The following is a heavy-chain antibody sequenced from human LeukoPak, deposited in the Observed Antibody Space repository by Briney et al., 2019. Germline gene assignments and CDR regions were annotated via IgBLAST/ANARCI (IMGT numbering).Heavy chain of an antibody. V-gene: IGHV1-2*02. D-gene: IGHD3-10*01. CDR1: GYTFSDYN. J-gene: IGHJ4*02. CDR2: INANSGGT. CDR3: ACASGTYYNGNYFDY. Sequence: ASPKVSRKPSGYTFSDYNMHWVRQAPGPRTEWMGWINANSGGTNYAQKFQGRVTMTRDASISTAYMELSRLSSDDTAVYYCACASGTYYNGNYFDYWGQGTLVTVSS.